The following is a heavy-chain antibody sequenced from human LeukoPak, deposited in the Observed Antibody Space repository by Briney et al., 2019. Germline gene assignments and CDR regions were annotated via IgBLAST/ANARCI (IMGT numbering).Heavy chain of an antibody. CDR3: ASFYGSGSYYRHSIDY. D-gene: IGHD3-10*01. J-gene: IGHJ4*02. CDR1: GFTVSSNY. Sequence: GGSLRLSCAASGFTVSSNYMSWVRQGPGKGLEWVSVIYSGGSTYYAYSVKGRFSISRGNSKTTLYLQMNSLTAEATHVYYCASFYGSGSYYRHSIDYWGAGAPVTASS. V-gene: IGHV3-53*01. CDR2: IYSGGST.